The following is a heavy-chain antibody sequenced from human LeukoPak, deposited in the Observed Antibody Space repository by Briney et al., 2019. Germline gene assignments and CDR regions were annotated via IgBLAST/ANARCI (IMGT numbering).Heavy chain of an antibody. V-gene: IGHV1-46*01. CDR1: GYTFTSYS. Sequence: ASVKVSCKASGYTFTSYSMHWVRQAPGQGLEWMGIISPSGGSTSYAQKFQGRVTMTRDMSTSTVYMELSSLRSEDTAVYYCAREAQFCSGGSCYGWFDPWGQGTLVPVSS. J-gene: IGHJ5*02. CDR2: ISPSGGST. D-gene: IGHD2-15*01. CDR3: AREAQFCSGGSCYGWFDP.